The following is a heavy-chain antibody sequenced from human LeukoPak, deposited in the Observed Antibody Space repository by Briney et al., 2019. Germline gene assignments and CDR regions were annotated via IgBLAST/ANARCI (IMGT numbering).Heavy chain of an antibody. CDR1: GGSISSYY. D-gene: IGHD1-1*01. J-gene: IGHJ5*02. V-gene: IGHV4-59*01. CDR2: IYYSGST. CDR3: ARGQQPFDP. Sequence: SETLSLICTVSGGSISSYYWSWIRQPPGKGLEWIGYIYYSGSTNYNPSLKSRVTISVDTSKNQFSLKLSSVTAADTAVYYCARGQQPFDPWGQGTLVTVSS.